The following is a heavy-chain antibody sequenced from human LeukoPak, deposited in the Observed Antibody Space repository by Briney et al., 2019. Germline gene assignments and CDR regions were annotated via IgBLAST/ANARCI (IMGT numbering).Heavy chain of an antibody. CDR1: GGSFSGYQ. V-gene: IGHV4-34*01. J-gene: IGHJ6*02. Sequence: PSETLSLTCAVYGGSFSGYQWSWIRQPPGKGLEWIGEINHSGTTNYNPSLKSRVTISVDTSKSQFSLKLSSVTAADTAVYYCARRDGYYYYYAMDVWGQGTTVTVSS. D-gene: IGHD5-24*01. CDR3: ARRDGYYYYYAMDV. CDR2: INHSGTT.